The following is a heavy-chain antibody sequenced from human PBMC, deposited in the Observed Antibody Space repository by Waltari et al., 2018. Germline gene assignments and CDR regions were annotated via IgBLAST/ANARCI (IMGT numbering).Heavy chain of an antibody. Sequence: EVQLVESGGDLVQPGGSLRLSCAASGFACSRSWMTWFRQTPGKGLEWVGNIKQNGSEKWYADSVKGRFTISRDNAMNLVYLQMNSLRVEDTAVYYCARDLVATPPWGQGTLVTVSS. J-gene: IGHJ5*02. CDR1: GFACSRSW. CDR2: IKQNGSEK. V-gene: IGHV3-7*01. CDR3: ARDLVATPP. D-gene: IGHD2-21*02.